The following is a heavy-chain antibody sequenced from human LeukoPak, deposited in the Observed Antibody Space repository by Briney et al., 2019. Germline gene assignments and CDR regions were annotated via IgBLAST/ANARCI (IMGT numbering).Heavy chain of an antibody. J-gene: IGHJ3*02. Sequence: GGSLRLSCAASGFTFGSYWMSWVRQAPGKELEWVANIKQDGSEKYYVDSVKGRFTISRDNAKNSLYLQMNSLRAEDTAVYYCARDFFEAVGIWGQGTMVTVSS. CDR3: ARDFFEAVGI. CDR1: GFTFGSYW. D-gene: IGHD3-3*01. V-gene: IGHV3-7*01. CDR2: IKQDGSEK.